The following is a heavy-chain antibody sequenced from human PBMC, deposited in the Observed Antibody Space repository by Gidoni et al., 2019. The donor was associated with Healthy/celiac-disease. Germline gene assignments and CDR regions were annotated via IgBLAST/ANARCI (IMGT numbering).Heavy chain of an antibody. Sequence: EVQLVESGGGLVQPGGSLKLSCAASGFTFSGSAMHWVRQASGKGLEWVGRIRSKANSYATAYAASVKGRFTISRDDSKNTAYLQMNSLKTEDTAVYYCTSTTSSSWRPYYYYGMDVWGQGTTVTVSS. V-gene: IGHV3-73*02. D-gene: IGHD6-6*01. J-gene: IGHJ6*02. CDR1: GFTFSGSA. CDR2: IRSKANSYAT. CDR3: TSTTSSSWRPYYYYGMDV.